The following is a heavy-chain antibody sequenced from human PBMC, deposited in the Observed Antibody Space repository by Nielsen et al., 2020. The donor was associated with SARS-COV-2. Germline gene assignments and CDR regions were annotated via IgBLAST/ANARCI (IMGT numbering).Heavy chain of an antibody. Sequence: GESLKISCAASGFTFSSYSMNWVRQAPGKGLEWVSSISSSSSYIYYADSVKGRFTISRDNAKNSLYLQMNSLRAEDTAVYYCAAIAAAGTYFHWGQGTLVTVSS. CDR2: ISSSSSYI. CDR3: AAIAAAGTYFH. V-gene: IGHV3-21*01. J-gene: IGHJ4*02. D-gene: IGHD6-13*01. CDR1: GFTFSSYS.